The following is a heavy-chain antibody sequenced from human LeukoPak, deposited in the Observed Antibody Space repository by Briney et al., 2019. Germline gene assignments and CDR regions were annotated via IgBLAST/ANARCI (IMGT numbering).Heavy chain of an antibody. CDR1: GLTFSSFA. J-gene: IGHJ4*02. D-gene: IGHD3-16*01. CDR2: ISSSGGST. CDR3: ANLEWVLSFMITFGGGLDY. V-gene: IGHV3-23*01. Sequence: GGSLRLSCAASGLTFSSFAMSWVRQAPGKGLEWVSAISSSGGSTYYADSVKGRFTISRDNSKNTLYLQMNSLRAEDTAVYYCANLEWVLSFMITFGGGLDYWGQGTLDTVSS.